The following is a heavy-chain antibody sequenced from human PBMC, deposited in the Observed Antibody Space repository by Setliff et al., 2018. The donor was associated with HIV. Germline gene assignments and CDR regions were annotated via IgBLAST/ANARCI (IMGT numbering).Heavy chain of an antibody. J-gene: IGHJ3*01. CDR2: GTSSGHS. CDR3: ARWGEPAQKAFDL. CDR1: GDSITNHA. Sequence: SETLSLTCTVSGDSITNHAWNWHRLPPGEGLEWMGYGTSSGHSYCNPSLNSRVTISVDESKSQFSLKLTSVTATDTDVYYCARWGEPAQKAFDLWGQGTMVTVSS. D-gene: IGHD3-16*01. V-gene: IGHV4-59*08.